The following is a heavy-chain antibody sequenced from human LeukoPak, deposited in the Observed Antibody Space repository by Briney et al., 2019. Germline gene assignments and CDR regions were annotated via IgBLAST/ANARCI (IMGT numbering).Heavy chain of an antibody. CDR1: GFTFSSYG. D-gene: IGHD3-10*01. Sequence: GGSPRLSCAASGFTFSSYGMHWVRQAPGKGLEWVAVISYDGSNKYYADSVKGRFTISRDNSKNTLYLQMNSLRAEDTAVYYCAMYGSGSYGYFDYWGQGTLVTVSS. V-gene: IGHV3-30*03. CDR3: AMYGSGSYGYFDY. J-gene: IGHJ4*02. CDR2: ISYDGSNK.